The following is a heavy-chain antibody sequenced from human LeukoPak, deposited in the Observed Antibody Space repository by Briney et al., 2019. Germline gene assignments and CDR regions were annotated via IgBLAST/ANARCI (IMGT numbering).Heavy chain of an antibody. CDR3: AGGHNYDIFIGYWTTTGVPMDY. CDR1: GFTFNDYA. CDR2: ISGDGGST. J-gene: IGHJ4*02. D-gene: IGHD3-9*01. V-gene: IGHV3-43*02. Sequence: GGSLRLSCAASGFTFNDYAMHWVRQAPGKGLEWVSLISGDGGSTYYADSVKGRFTISRDNSKNSLYLQMNSLRTEDTALYYCAGGHNYDIFIGYWTTTGVPMDYWGQGTLVTVSS.